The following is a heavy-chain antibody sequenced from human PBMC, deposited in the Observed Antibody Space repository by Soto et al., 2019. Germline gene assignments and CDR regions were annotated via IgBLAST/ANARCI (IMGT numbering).Heavy chain of an antibody. CDR2: IIPIFGTA. CDR3: TSRTSLDQYGSGSYYNLYYYYGMDV. Sequence: QVQLVQSGAEVKKPGSSVQVSCKASGGTFSSYAISWVRQAPGHGLECMGGIIPIFGTANYAQKFQGRVTITADDSTSTAYMELSRLRSGDTAVYYCTSRTSLDQYGSGSYYNLYYYYGMDVWGQGTTVTVSS. D-gene: IGHD3-10*01. CDR1: GGTFSSYA. J-gene: IGHJ6*02. V-gene: IGHV1-69*01.